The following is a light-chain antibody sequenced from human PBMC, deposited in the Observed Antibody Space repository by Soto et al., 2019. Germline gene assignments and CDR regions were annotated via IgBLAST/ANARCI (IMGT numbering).Light chain of an antibody. V-gene: IGKV1-39*01. J-gene: IGKJ1*01. Sequence: DIQMTQSPSSLSASVGDRVTITCRASQSISSFLNWYQQKPGKAPRLLIYAASSLQSGVPSRFSASGSGTEFTLTISRLQAEGFATYYWQESYSTPETLGQWTKVEV. CDR3: QESYSTPET. CDR1: QSISSF. CDR2: AAS.